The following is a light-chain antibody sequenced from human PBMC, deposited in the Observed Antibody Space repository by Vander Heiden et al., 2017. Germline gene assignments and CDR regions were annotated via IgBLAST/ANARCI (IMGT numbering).Light chain of an antibody. CDR3: SSYTSSSRV. J-gene: IGLJ3*02. CDR1: SSDVGGYNY. CDR2: DVS. Sequence: QSALTQPASVSGSPGQSITISCPGTSSDVGGYNYVSWYQQHPGKATKLMIYDVSNRPSGVSNRFSGSKSGNTASLTISGLQAEDEADYYCSSYTSSSRVFGGGTKLTVL. V-gene: IGLV2-14*01.